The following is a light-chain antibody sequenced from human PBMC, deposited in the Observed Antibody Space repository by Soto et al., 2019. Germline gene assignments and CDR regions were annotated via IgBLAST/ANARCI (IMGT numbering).Light chain of an antibody. CDR3: QQYTNTNHPWM. CDR1: QSVSSW. CDR2: DAS. V-gene: IGKV1-5*02. J-gene: IGKJ1*01. Sequence: INMTQSPSTLSASVGDRVTIICRALQSVSSWLAWYQQKPGKAPKLLVYDASTLQSGVASRFSGSGSGTEFTLIISGLQPDDSATYYCQQYTNTNHPWMFGQGTKVDIK.